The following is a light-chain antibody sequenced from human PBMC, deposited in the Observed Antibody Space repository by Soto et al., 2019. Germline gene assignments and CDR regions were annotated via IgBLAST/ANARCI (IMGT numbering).Light chain of an antibody. Sequence: DIVLTQSPCALSLSPGERATLSCRASQSVSSSFLAWYQQKPGQAPRLLIYGASSRATGIPDRFSGSGSGTAFSLTISRLEPEDFAVYSCQQYDSSPRPFGQGTQVEIK. CDR1: QSVSSSF. CDR3: QQYDSSPRP. J-gene: IGKJ1*01. V-gene: IGKV3-20*01. CDR2: GAS.